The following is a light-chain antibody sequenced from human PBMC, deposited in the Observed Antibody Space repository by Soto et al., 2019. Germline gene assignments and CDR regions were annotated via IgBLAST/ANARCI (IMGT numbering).Light chain of an antibody. CDR3: CSYTYTSTTGM. CDR2: DVI. J-gene: IGLJ3*02. Sequence: QSALTQPRSVSGSPGQSVTISCTANSSDIGRFNYFSWYQQHPGKAPKLIIYDVIQRPSGVPNRFSGSKSGDTASLTISGLQPEDEADYHCCSYTYTSTTGMFAGGTKVTVL. CDR1: SSDIGRFNY. V-gene: IGLV2-11*01.